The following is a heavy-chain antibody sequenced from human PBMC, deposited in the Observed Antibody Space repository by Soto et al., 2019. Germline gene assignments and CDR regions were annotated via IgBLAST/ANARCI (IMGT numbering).Heavy chain of an antibody. V-gene: IGHV3-48*03. CDR1: GFPFRSYE. CDR3: AILDFGDYLLSYGVDV. D-gene: IGHD4-17*01. Sequence: EVQLVESGGALVHPGGSLRLSCAVSGFPFRSYEMNWVRQAPGKGPEWVSYITSSSDAIYYGASVKGRFTVSRDNAKNSLYLQMNSLRAEDTAVYYCAILDFGDYLLSYGVDVWGQGTTVTVSS. J-gene: IGHJ6*02. CDR2: ITSSSDAI.